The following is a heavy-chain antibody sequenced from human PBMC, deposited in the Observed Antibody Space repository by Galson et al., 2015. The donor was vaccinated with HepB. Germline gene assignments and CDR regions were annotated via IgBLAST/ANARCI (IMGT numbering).Heavy chain of an antibody. CDR3: ARQAMVVADGMDV. D-gene: IGHD2-15*01. Sequence: GAEVKKPGESLKISCKGSGYTFTSYWIGWVRQMPGKGLEWMGIIYPGDSDTRKSPSFQGQVTISVDKSISTAYLQWSSLKASDTAMYYCARQAMVVADGMDVWGQGTTVAVSS. J-gene: IGHJ6*02. V-gene: IGHV5-51*01. CDR1: GYTFTSYW. CDR2: IYPGDSDT.